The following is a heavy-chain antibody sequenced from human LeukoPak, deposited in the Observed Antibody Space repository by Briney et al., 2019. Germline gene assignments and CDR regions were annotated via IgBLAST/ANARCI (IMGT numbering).Heavy chain of an antibody. V-gene: IGHV1-69*13. D-gene: IGHD4-17*01. CDR3: ARGDPVTTYYYYGMDV. J-gene: IGHJ6*02. CDR1: GGTFSSYA. CDR2: IIPIFGTA. Sequence: ASVKVSCKSSGGTFSSYAIIWVRQAPGQGLEWMGGIIPIFGTANYAQKFQGRVTITADESTSTAYMELSSLRSEDTAVYYCARGDPVTTYYYYGMDVWGQGTTVTVSS.